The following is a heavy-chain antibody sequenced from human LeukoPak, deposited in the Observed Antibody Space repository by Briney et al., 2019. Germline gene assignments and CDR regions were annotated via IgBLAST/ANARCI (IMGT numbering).Heavy chain of an antibody. CDR1: GFTFSSYW. V-gene: IGHV3-74*01. D-gene: IGHD6-19*01. Sequence: QTGGSLRLSCAASGFTFSSYWMHWVRQAPGKGLVWVSRMNSDGSSTSYADSVKGRFTISRDNAKNTLYLQMNSLRAEDTAVYYCARWYSSGWYRTQTYFDYWGQGTLVTVSS. CDR2: MNSDGSST. J-gene: IGHJ4*02. CDR3: ARWYSSGWYRTQTYFDY.